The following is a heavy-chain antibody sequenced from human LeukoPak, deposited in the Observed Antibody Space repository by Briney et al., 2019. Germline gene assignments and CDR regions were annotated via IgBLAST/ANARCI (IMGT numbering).Heavy chain of an antibody. Sequence: TSETLSLTCIVSGGSISSYYWSWIRQPPGKGLEWIGYISYSGNTYYNPSLKSRLTISIDTSKSQFSLKLTSVTAADTAVYYCARYYCSSSDCPGIDYWGQGTLVTVSS. CDR2: ISYSGNT. CDR1: GGSISSYY. J-gene: IGHJ4*02. D-gene: IGHD2-2*01. CDR3: ARYYCSSSDCPGIDY. V-gene: IGHV4-59*06.